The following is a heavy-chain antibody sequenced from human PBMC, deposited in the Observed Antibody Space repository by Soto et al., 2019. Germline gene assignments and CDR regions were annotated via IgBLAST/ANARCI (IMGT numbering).Heavy chain of an antibody. CDR1: GGFISSGGYS. CDR3: ARFHQIGNEFWSGYCLLDP. V-gene: IGHV4-30-2*01. J-gene: IGHJ5*02. Sequence: SETLSLSWAVSGGFISSGGYSWRWIRQPPGKGLEWIVYIYHTGSTYYNPSLKSRVTISVDRTKNQFSLKLSSVTAADTALYDCARFHQIGNEFWSGYCLLDPWGQGTLVTLSS. CDR2: IYHTGST. D-gene: IGHD3-3*01.